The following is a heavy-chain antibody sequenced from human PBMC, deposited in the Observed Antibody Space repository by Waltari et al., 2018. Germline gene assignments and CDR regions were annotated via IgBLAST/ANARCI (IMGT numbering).Heavy chain of an antibody. CDR1: GFTFSSYA. V-gene: IGHV3-23*01. CDR2: MSGSGGST. CDR3: AKESPRDYEGY. J-gene: IGHJ4*02. Sequence: EVQLLESGGGLVQPGGSLRLSCAASGFTFSSYAMSWVRQAPGRGCEWVSGMSGSGGSTYDADSGKGRFTISRDNSKNTLYLQMNSLRAEDTAVYYGAKESPRDYEGYWGQGTLVTVSS. D-gene: IGHD4-17*01.